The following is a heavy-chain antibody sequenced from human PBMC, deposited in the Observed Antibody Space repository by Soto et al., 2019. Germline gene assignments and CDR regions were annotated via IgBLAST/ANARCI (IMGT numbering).Heavy chain of an antibody. CDR3: ARDQGARWLRTYYFDY. V-gene: IGHV3-21*01. Sequence: PAGSLRLSCAASGFTFRRYGMNWVRLALEKGLEWVSSISSSSSYIYYADSVKGRFTISRDNAKNSLYLQMTSLRAEDTAVYYCARDQGARWLRTYYFDYWGQGTVVTVSS. D-gene: IGHD3-16*01. CDR1: GFTFRRYG. J-gene: IGHJ4*02. CDR2: ISSSSSYI.